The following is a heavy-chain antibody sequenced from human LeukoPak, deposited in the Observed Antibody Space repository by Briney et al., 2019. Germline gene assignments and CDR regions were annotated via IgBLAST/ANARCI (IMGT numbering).Heavy chain of an antibody. Sequence: GRSLRLSCAASGFTFSSYGMHWVRQAPGKGLEWVAVIWYDGSNKDYADSVKGRFTISRDNSKNTLYLQMNSLRVEDTAVYYCARDGQQLAPYGMDVWGQGTTVTVSS. J-gene: IGHJ6*02. CDR1: GFTFSSYG. CDR2: IWYDGSNK. V-gene: IGHV3-33*08. CDR3: ARDGQQLAPYGMDV. D-gene: IGHD6-13*01.